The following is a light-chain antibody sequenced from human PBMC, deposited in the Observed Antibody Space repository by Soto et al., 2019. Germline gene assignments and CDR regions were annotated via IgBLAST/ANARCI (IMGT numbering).Light chain of an antibody. J-gene: IGKJ1*01. V-gene: IGKV1-5*01. Sequence: DIQMTQSPYTLSASVGDRVTITCRASQSISYWLAWYQQKPGNAPKLLIYAASSLESGVPSRFSGSGSGTEFTLTISSLQPDDSASYYCQQYNSYSKTFGQGTKVDIK. CDR2: AAS. CDR1: QSISYW. CDR3: QQYNSYSKT.